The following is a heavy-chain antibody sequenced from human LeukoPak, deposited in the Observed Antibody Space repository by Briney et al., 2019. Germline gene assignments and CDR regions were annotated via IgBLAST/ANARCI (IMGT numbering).Heavy chain of an antibody. CDR2: ISGSGST. Sequence: GGSLRLSCAASGFTFSSYAMSWVRQAPGKGLEWVSAISGSGSTYYADSVKGRFTISRDNSKNTLYLQMNSLRAEDTAVYYCAKAGERYYDFWSGYYCDYWGQGTLVTVSS. J-gene: IGHJ4*02. V-gene: IGHV3-23*01. CDR1: GFTFSSYA. CDR3: AKAGERYYDFWSGYYCDY. D-gene: IGHD3-3*01.